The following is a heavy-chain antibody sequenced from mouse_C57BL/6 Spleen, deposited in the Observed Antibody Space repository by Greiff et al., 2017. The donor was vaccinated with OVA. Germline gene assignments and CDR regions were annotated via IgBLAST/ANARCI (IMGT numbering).Heavy chain of an antibody. D-gene: IGHD2-4*01. CDR3: ARSGYDYDGFAY. V-gene: IGHV1-26*01. J-gene: IGHJ3*01. Sequence: VQLQQSGPELVKPGASVKISCKASGYTFTDYYMNWVKQSHGKSLEWIGAINPNNGGTSYNQKFKGKATLTVDKSSSTAYMELRSLTSEDSAVYYCARSGYDYDGFAYWGQGTLVTVSA. CDR1: GYTFTDYY. CDR2: INPNNGGT.